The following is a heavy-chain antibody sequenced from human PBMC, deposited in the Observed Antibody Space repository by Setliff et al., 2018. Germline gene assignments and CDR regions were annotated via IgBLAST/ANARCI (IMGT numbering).Heavy chain of an antibody. CDR1: GGSISSGGYY. V-gene: IGHV4-31*03. Sequence: LSLTCTVSGGSISSGGYYWSWIRQHPGKGLEWIGYIYYSGSTSYYNPSLKSRVTISVDTSKNQFSLKLSSVTAADTAVYYCARTGTYRYFDYWGQGALVTVSS. D-gene: IGHD1-1*01. CDR3: ARTGTYRYFDY. CDR2: IYYSGSTS. J-gene: IGHJ4*02.